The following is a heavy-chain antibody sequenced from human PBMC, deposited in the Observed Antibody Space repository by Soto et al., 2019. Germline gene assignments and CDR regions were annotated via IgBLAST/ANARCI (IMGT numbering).Heavy chain of an antibody. CDR2: IKEDGSQK. Sequence: GGSLRLSCAASGFTFSRYWMSWVRQAPGKGLEWVANIKEDGSQKWYVDSVKGRFTISRDNGKNSLYLQINSLRAEDTAVYYCARGDYYDSSGPFSDAFAIWGQGTMVTVSS. CDR1: GFTFSRYW. V-gene: IGHV3-7*04. D-gene: IGHD3-22*01. J-gene: IGHJ3*02. CDR3: ARGDYYDSSGPFSDAFAI.